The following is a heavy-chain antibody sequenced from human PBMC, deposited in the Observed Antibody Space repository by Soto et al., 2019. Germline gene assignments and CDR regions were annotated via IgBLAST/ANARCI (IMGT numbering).Heavy chain of an antibody. CDR3: ERRPILRFLEGKYMDV. D-gene: IGHD3-3*01. J-gene: IGHJ6*03. CDR2: INYSGST. CDR1: GGSFSGYY. Sequence: SETLSLTCAVYGGSFSGYYWSWIRQPPGKGLEWIGEINYSGSTNYNPSLKSRVTISVDTSKNQFSLKLSSVTAADTAVYYCERRPILRFLEGKYMDVWGKGTTVTVS. V-gene: IGHV4-34*01.